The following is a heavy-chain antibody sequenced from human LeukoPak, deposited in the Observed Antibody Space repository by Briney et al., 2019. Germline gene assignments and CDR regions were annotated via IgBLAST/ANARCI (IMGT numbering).Heavy chain of an antibody. CDR3: AKEEYSSSSGFDY. CDR2: ISWNSGSI. Sequence: GRSLSLSCAASGFTFDDYALPWVRQAPGKGLEWVSGISWNSGSIGYADSVKGRFTISRDNAKNSLYLQMNSLRAEDMALYYCAKEEYSSSSGFDYWGQGTLVTVSS. D-gene: IGHD6-6*01. J-gene: IGHJ4*02. CDR1: GFTFDDYA. V-gene: IGHV3-9*03.